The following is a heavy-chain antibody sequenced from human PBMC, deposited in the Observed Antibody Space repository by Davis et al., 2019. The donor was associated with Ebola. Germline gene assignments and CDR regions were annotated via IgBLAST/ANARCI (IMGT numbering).Heavy chain of an antibody. Sequence: AASAKVSCKASGYTFTSYAMHRVRQAPGQRLEWMGWINAGNGNTKHSQKFQGRVTITRDTSASTAYMELSSLRSEDTAVYYCARDLVRMVGGDNFSTTLYYYYGMDVWGQGTTVTVSS. CDR3: ARDLVRMVGGDNFSTTLYYYYGMDV. D-gene: IGHD2-8*01. CDR1: GYTFTSYA. CDR2: INAGNGNT. V-gene: IGHV1-3*01. J-gene: IGHJ6*02.